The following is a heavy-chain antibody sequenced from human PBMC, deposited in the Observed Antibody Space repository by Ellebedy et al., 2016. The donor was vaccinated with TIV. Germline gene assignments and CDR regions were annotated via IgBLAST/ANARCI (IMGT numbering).Heavy chain of an antibody. V-gene: IGHV4-4*07. Sequence: PSETLSLTCTVSGGSIVSYFWSWIRQPAGKGLEWIGYLSSNGATIYNPSLKSRVTMSLDTSKNQFSLQLSSVTAADTAVYYCARDTEATTGGRDYNYYGMDVWGQGTTVIVSS. CDR2: LSSNGAT. CDR3: ARDTEATTGGRDYNYYGMDV. CDR1: GGSIVSYF. D-gene: IGHD4-23*01. J-gene: IGHJ6*02.